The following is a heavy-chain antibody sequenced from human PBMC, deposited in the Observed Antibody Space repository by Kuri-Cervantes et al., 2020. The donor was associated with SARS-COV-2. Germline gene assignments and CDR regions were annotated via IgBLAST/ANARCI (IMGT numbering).Heavy chain of an antibody. V-gene: IGHV3-21*01. D-gene: IGHD5-12*01. CDR3: ARAGVKDIVATITSYYYYYGMDV. CDR1: GFTFSSYS. Sequence: GGSLRLSCAASGFTFSSYSMNWVRQAPGKGLEWVSSISSSSFYIYYADSVKGRFTISRDNAKNSLYQQMNSLRAEDTAVYYCARAGVKDIVATITSYYYYYGMDVWGQGTTVTVSS. CDR2: ISSSSFYI. J-gene: IGHJ6*02.